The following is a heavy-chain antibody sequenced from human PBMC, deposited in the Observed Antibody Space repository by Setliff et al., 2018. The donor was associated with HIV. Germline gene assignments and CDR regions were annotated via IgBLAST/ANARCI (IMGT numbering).Heavy chain of an antibody. CDR2: FFNGSP. CDR3: ARGRDHSYYDSSAALYY. D-gene: IGHD3-22*01. V-gene: IGHV4-31*03. CDR1: SGSISDGAYY. J-gene: IGHJ4*02. Sequence: PSETLSLTCSVSSGSISDGAYYWTWVRQSPGKGLEFIGYFFNGSPEYNPSLQSRVTISADTSKNQLYLNVISVTGADTAVYYCARGRDHSYYDSSAALYYWGQGILVTAPQ.